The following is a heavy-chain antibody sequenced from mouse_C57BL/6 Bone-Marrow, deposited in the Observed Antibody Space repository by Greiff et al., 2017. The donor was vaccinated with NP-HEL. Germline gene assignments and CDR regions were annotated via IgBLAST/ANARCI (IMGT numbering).Heavy chain of an antibody. CDR2: IRSKSNNYAT. V-gene: IGHV10-1*01. Sequence: GGGLVQPKGSLKLSCAASGFSFNTYAMNWVRQAPGKGLEWVARIRSKSNNYATYYADSVKDRFTISRDDSESMLYLQMNNLKTEDTAMYYCVRDDGYYRFAYWGQGTLVTVSA. CDR1: GFSFNTYA. J-gene: IGHJ3*01. D-gene: IGHD2-3*01. CDR3: VRDDGYYRFAY.